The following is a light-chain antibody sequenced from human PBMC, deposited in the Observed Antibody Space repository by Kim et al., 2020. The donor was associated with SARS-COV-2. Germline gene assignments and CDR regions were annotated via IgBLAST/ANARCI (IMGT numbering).Light chain of an antibody. CDR2: WAS. V-gene: IGKV4-1*01. CDR3: QQYYDAPRS. Sequence: DIVMTQSPDSLAVSLGERATINCKSNQTLFYSSNNKNYLAWYQQRPGQSRKLLIYWASTRGSGVPDRFSGSGSGTDFTLTINTLQAEDVAVYYCQQYYDAPRSFGQGTKLEIK. J-gene: IGKJ2*03. CDR1: QTLFYSSNNKNY.